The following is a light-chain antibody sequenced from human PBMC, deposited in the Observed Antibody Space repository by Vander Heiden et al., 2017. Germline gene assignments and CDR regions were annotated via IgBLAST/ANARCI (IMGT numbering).Light chain of an antibody. CDR3: QQDASSCT. V-gene: IGKV3-20*01. J-gene: IGKJ3*01. CDR1: QSISSNY. CDR2: GAS. Sequence: EIVLTQSPGTLSLSPGERATLSCRASQSISSNYLAWYRQKPGQAPRLLIHGASNRATGIPDRFSGSGSGTDFTLTISRLEPEDFAVYYCQQDASSCTFGPGTRVDLK.